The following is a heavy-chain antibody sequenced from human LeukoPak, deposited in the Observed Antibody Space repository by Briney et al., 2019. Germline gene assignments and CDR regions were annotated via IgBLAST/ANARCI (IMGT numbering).Heavy chain of an antibody. D-gene: IGHD3-16*01. J-gene: IGHJ4*02. CDR1: GFTFSNYA. V-gene: IGHV3-23*01. CDR2: ISGSGDST. Sequence: GGSLRLSCAASGFTFSNYAMRWVRQAPGKGLEWVSGISGSGDSTYYADSVKGRFTISRDNSKNRLYLQMNSLRGEDTAVYYCAKDSLMVTFGGVMGFDDWGQGTLVTVSS. CDR3: AKDSLMVTFGGVMGFDD.